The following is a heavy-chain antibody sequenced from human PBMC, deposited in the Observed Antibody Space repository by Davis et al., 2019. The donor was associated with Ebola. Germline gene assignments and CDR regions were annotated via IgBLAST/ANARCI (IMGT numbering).Heavy chain of an antibody. CDR1: GYTFTGYY. J-gene: IGHJ6*02. CDR2: INPSGGST. Sequence: AASVKVSCKASGYTFTGYYMHWVRQAPGQGLEWMGIINPSGGSTNYAQKFQGRVTMTRDTSTSTVYMELSSLRSEDTAVYYCARRLYCGGGSCYEYYYGMDVWGQGTTVTVSS. V-gene: IGHV1-46*01. CDR3: ARRLYCGGGSCYEYYYGMDV. D-gene: IGHD2-15*01.